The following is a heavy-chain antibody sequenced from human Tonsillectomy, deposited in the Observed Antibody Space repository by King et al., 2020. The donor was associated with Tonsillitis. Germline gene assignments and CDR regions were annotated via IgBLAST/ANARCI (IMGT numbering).Heavy chain of an antibody. CDR1: GGTFSSYA. Sequence: QLVQSGAEVKKPGSSVKVFCKASGGTFSSYAISWVRQAPGQGLEWMGGIISIFGTAKYAQNFQGRVTITADYSTTTVYMELSSLRSEATAVYYCARDEEFGDRAPNYDAFDIWGQGTMVTVSS. J-gene: IGHJ3*02. D-gene: IGHD3-10*01. V-gene: IGHV1-69*01. CDR3: ARDEEFGDRAPNYDAFDI. CDR2: IISIFGTA.